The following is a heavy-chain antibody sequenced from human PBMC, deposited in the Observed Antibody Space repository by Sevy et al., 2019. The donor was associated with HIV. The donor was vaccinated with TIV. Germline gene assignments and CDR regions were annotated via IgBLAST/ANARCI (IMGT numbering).Heavy chain of an antibody. CDR3: AKDIGMATIRCDGFDI. V-gene: IGHV3-23*01. CDR2: ISGSGGTT. J-gene: IGHJ3*02. D-gene: IGHD5-12*01. Sequence: GGSLRLSCAASGLTFSSYAMNWVRQAPGKGLEWVSAISGSGGTTYYADSVKGRFAISRDNSKNTLYLQMSSLRAEDTAVYYCAKDIGMATIRCDGFDIWGQGTMVTVSS. CDR1: GLTFSSYA.